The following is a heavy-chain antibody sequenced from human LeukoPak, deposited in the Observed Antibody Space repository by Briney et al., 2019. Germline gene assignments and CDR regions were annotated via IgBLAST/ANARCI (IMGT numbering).Heavy chain of an antibody. V-gene: IGHV3-23*01. CDR2: IGASGADT. D-gene: IGHD3-22*01. CDR1: GFTFTNYA. J-gene: IGHJ3*01. CDR3: ARRPRGTSGYYLGAFHD. Sequence: GGSLRLSCAASGFTFTNYAMTWVRQAPGKGLEWVSVIGASGADTYYSDSVKGRFTVSRDNPQNTLFLHMSSLRAEDTAVYFCARRPRGTSGYYLGAFHDWGQGTTVTVSS.